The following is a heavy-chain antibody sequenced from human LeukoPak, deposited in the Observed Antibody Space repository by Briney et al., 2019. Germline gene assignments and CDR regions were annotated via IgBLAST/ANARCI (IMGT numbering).Heavy chain of an antibody. CDR3: ARGRAVGL. D-gene: IGHD6-19*01. V-gene: IGHV4-34*01. Sequence: SETLSLTCAVYGASFSDYWSWIRQPPGKGLEWIGEINHSGSTNYNPSLKSQVTISGDTSKNQFFLKLNSVTAADTAVYYCARGRAVGLWGRGTLVTVSS. CDR1: GASFSDY. CDR2: INHSGST. J-gene: IGHJ2*01.